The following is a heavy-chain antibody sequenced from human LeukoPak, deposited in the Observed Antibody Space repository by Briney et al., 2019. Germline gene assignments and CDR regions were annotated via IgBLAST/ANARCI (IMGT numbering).Heavy chain of an antibody. CDR2: FDPEDGET. Sequence: GASAKVSCKVSGYTLTELSMHWVRQAPGKGLEWMGGFDPEDGETIYAQKFQGRVTMTEDTSTDTAYMELSSLRSEDTAVYYCARSLQGVPNLDQLRFLEWLHYYYYGMDVWGQGTTVTVSS. CDR3: ARSLQGVPNLDQLRFLEWLHYYYYGMDV. D-gene: IGHD3-3*01. V-gene: IGHV1-24*01. CDR1: GYTLTELS. J-gene: IGHJ6*02.